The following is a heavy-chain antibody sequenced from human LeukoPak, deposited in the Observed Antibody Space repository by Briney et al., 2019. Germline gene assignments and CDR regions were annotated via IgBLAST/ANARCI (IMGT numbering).Heavy chain of an antibody. Sequence: PSETLSLTCTVSGGSISSYYWSWIRQPPGKGLEWIGYIYYSGSTNYNPSLKSRVTISVDTSKNQFSLKLSPVTAADTAVYYCARLRQYSGSPTFDYWGQGTLVTVSS. D-gene: IGHD1-26*01. CDR2: IYYSGST. V-gene: IGHV4-59*08. J-gene: IGHJ4*02. CDR3: ARLRQYSGSPTFDY. CDR1: GGSISSYY.